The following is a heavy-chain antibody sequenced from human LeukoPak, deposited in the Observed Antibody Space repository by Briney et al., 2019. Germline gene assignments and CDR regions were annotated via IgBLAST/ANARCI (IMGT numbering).Heavy chain of an antibody. Sequence: GGSLRLSCAVSGFTFDDYAMHWVRQVPGKGLEWVSGINWNSDSIGYADSVKGRFTISRDNAKNSLYLQMNSLRAEDTALYYCARCASGYYYDSSGYYVQWGQGTLVTVSS. V-gene: IGHV3-9*01. CDR3: ARCASGYYYDSSGYYVQ. D-gene: IGHD3-22*01. J-gene: IGHJ4*02. CDR1: GFTFDDYA. CDR2: INWNSDSI.